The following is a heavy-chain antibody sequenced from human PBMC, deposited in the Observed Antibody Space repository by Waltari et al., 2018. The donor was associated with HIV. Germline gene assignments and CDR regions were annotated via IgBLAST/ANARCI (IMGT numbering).Heavy chain of an antibody. D-gene: IGHD3-10*01. CDR1: GCTFNSYG. Sequence: QVQLVESGGGVVQPGRSLRLSCETAGCTFNSYGMHWAGQDPGKGLEWWAVIWYDGTEKYYVDSVKGRFVISRDNSKNTLYLQMNSLRPEDTAMYYCAKDANTFHEFGPNWLDPWGQGTLVSVSS. CDR2: IWYDGTEK. CDR3: AKDANTFHEFGPNWLDP. V-gene: IGHV3-33*06. J-gene: IGHJ5*02.